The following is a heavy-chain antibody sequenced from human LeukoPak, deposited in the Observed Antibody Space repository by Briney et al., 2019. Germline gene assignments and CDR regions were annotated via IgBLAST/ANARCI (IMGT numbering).Heavy chain of an antibody. V-gene: IGHV3-9*01. D-gene: IGHD3-10*01. CDR2: ISWNSGSI. CDR3: AKDMVRGIGYYGMDV. Sequence: SGRSLRLSCAASGFTFDDYAMHWVRQAPGKGLEWASGISWNSGSIGYADSVKGRFTISRDNAKNSLYLQMNSLRAEDTALYYCAKDMVRGIGYYGMDVWGQGTTVTVSS. CDR1: GFTFDDYA. J-gene: IGHJ6*02.